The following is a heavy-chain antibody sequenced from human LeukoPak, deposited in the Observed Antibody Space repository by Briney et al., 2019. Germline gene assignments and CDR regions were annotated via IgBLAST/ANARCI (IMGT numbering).Heavy chain of an antibody. CDR2: IYYSGST. CDR1: GGSISSYY. V-gene: IGHV4-59*01. J-gene: IGHJ4*02. CDR3: ARGSYVWGSYP. Sequence: SETLSLTCTVSGGSISSYYWSWIRQPPGKGLEWIGYIYYSGSTNYNPSLKSRVTISVDTSKNQFSLELSSVTAADTAVYYCARGSYVWGSYPWGQGTLVTVSS. D-gene: IGHD3-16*02.